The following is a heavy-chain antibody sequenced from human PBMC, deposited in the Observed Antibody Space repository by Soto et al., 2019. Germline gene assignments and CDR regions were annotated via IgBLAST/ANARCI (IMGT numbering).Heavy chain of an antibody. CDR1: GFTFSSYA. J-gene: IGHJ3*02. D-gene: IGHD3-3*01. V-gene: IGHV3-23*01. Sequence: GGSLRLSCAASGFTFSSYAMSWVRQAPGKGLEWVSAISGSGGSTYYADSVKGRFTISRDNSKNTLYLQMNSLRAEDTAVYYWANMYYDFWSGYYTAAFDIWAQGTMVTVS. CDR3: ANMYYDFWSGYYTAAFDI. CDR2: ISGSGGST.